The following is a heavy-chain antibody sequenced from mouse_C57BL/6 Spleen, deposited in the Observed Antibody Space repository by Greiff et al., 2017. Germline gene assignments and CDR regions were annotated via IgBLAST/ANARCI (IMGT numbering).Heavy chain of an antibody. D-gene: IGHD2-1*01. CDR1: GYTFTGYW. J-gene: IGHJ3*01. V-gene: IGHV1-9*01. CDR2: ILPGSGST. Sequence: QVQLQQSGAELMKPGASVKLSCKATGYTFTGYWIEWVKQRPGHGLEWIGEILPGSGSTNYNEKFKGKATVTADTSSNTAYMQLSSLTTEDSAIYYCARRAVYGNYDWFAYWGQGTLVTVSA. CDR3: ARRAVYGNYDWFAY.